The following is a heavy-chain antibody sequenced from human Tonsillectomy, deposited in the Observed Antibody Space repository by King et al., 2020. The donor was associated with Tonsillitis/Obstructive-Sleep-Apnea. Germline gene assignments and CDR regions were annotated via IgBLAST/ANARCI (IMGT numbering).Heavy chain of an antibody. CDR1: GFTVSDKN. D-gene: IGHD3-16*01. V-gene: IGHV3-53*01. CDR2: FYAGGNP. CDR3: ARGWGIM. Sequence: VQLVESGGGLIQPGGSLRLSCAASGFTVSDKNMSWVRQAPGKGLEWVSIFYAGGNPYYADSVKGRFTIPRDNSKNTLFLQMNSLKAEDSAVYYCARGWGIMWGQGTLVTVSS. J-gene: IGHJ4*02.